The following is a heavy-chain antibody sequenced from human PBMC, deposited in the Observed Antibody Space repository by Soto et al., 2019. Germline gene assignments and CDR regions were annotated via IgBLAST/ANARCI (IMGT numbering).Heavy chain of an antibody. CDR3: VRDFYREVDFFDY. CDR2: ISHDGNVP. CDR1: GLSFSSHA. V-gene: IGHV3-30*14. D-gene: IGHD2-15*01. J-gene: IGHJ4*02. Sequence: PGGSLRLSCAVSGLSFSSHAMYWVRQAPGKGLEWVAGISHDGNVPFYADSVKGRFIISRDNSRNTLDLQMSNLKTEDTAVYYCVRDFYREVDFFDYWGQGTLVTVSS.